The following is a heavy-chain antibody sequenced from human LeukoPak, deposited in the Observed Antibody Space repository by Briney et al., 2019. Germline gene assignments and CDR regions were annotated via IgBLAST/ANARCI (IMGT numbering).Heavy chain of an antibody. J-gene: IGHJ6*03. V-gene: IGHV5-51*01. CDR1: GYSFTSYW. CDR2: IYPGDSDT. CDR3: ARQGSSNYYYYYYMDV. Sequence: GESLKISCKGSGYSFTSYWIGWVRQMPGKGLEWMGIIYPGDSDTRYSPSFQGQVTISADKSISTAYLQWSSLKASDTAMYYCARQGSSNYYYYYYMDVWGKGTTVTVSS. D-gene: IGHD6-13*01.